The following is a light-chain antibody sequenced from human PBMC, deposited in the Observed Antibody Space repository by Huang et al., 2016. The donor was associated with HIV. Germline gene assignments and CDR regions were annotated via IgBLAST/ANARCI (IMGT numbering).Light chain of an antibody. CDR1: QTINNN. Sequence: EILMTQSPATLAVSPGERATLSCRASQTINNNFAWYQQKPGQAPRLRIYGASTRATDIPARFSGSGSGTEFTLTINSLHSEDSAVYYCQQYENWPETFGQGTKLEIK. CDR2: GAS. V-gene: IGKV3-15*01. CDR3: QQYENWPET. J-gene: IGKJ2*01.